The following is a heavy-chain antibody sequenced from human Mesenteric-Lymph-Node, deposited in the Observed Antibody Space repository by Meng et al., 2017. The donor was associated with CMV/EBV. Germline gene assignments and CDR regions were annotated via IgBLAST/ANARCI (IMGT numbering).Heavy chain of an antibody. CDR3: ARDSRGYSYGPFDY. Sequence: GESLKISCAASGFTFSSYSMNWVRQAPGKGLEWVSVIYSGGSTKYADSVKGRFTISRDNSNNTLYLQMNSLRAEDTAVYYCARDSRGYSYGPFDYWGQGTLVTVSS. V-gene: IGHV3-53*01. CDR2: IYSGGST. CDR1: GFTFSSYS. D-gene: IGHD5-18*01. J-gene: IGHJ4*02.